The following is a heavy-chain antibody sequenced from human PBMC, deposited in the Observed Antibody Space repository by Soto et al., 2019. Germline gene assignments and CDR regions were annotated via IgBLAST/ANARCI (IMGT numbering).Heavy chain of an antibody. CDR2: ISGSGGST. CDR1: GFPFMGYA. Sequence: PVGSRVLSSASAGFPFMGYAMSWVRTAPGKGLEWVAAISGSGGSTYYADSVKGRFTISRDNSKNTLYLQMNSLRAEDTAVYYGAQGIGTTAADYYGMDGWGQGTTVTLS. J-gene: IGHJ6*02. CDR3: AQGIGTTAADYYGMDG. V-gene: IGHV3-23*01. D-gene: IGHD1-7*01.